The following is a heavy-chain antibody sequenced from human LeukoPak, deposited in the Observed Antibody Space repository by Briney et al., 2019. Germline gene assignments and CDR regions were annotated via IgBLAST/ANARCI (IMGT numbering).Heavy chain of an antibody. Sequence: GGSLRLSCAASGFTFSSYSMNWVRQAPGKGLEWVSSISSSSSYIYYADSVKGRFTISRDNAKNSLYLQMNSLRAEDTAIYYCARDLATMVTALGLDVWGQGTTVAVSS. D-gene: IGHD5-18*01. V-gene: IGHV3-21*04. CDR2: ISSSSSYI. CDR1: GFTFSSYS. CDR3: ARDLATMVTALGLDV. J-gene: IGHJ6*02.